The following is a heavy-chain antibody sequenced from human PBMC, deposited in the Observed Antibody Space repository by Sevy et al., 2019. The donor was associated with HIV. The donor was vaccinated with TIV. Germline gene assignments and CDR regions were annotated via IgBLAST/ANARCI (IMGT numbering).Heavy chain of an antibody. V-gene: IGHV3-11*01. CDR1: GFTFSDNY. CDR2: ISSSGSTI. D-gene: IGHD6-13*01. Sequence: GGSLRLSCAASGFTFSDNYMSWILQAPGKGLEWVSYISSSGSTIYYADSAKGRFTISRDNAKNSLYLQMNSLRAEDRAVYYCARGAGIAAAGTNDAFDIWGQGTMVTVSS. J-gene: IGHJ3*02. CDR3: ARGAGIAAAGTNDAFDI.